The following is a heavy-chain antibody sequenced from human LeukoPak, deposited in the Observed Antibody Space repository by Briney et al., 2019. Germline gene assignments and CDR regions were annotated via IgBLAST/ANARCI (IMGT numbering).Heavy chain of an antibody. V-gene: IGHV4-39*07. CDR2: IYYSGST. J-gene: IGHJ4*02. CDR1: GGSISSSSYY. Sequence: SETLSLTCTVSGGSISSSSYYWGWIRQPPGKGLEWIGSIYYSGSTYYNPSLKSRVTISVDTSKNQFSLKLSSVTAADTAVYYCARGLVGYGIDYWGQGTLVTVSS. D-gene: IGHD5-12*01. CDR3: ARGLVGYGIDY.